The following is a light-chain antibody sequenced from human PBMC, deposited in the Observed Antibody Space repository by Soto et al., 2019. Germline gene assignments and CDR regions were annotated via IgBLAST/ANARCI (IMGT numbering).Light chain of an antibody. CDR1: QSVSSN. CDR2: GAS. V-gene: IGKV3D-15*01. J-gene: IGKJ4*01. Sequence: EIVVSQSPAPLAGSPGGRAPPPFRGSQSVSSNLAWYQQKPGQAPRLLIHGASSRATGIPDRFSGSGSGTEFNLTISSLQSEDFGVYYCQQYNNWPCATFGGGTKVDIK. CDR3: QQYNNWPCAT.